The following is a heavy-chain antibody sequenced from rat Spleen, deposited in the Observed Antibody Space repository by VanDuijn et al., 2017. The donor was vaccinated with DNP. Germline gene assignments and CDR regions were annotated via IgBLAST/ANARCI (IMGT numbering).Heavy chain of an antibody. Sequence: EVQLVESGGGSVQPGRSLKLSCGASGFIFRDYNMAWVRQAPKKGLEWVATISYDGRSTDHRDSVKGRFTISRDNAKSILYLQMDSLRSEDTATYYCARGFRGLWFAYWGQGTLVTVSS. CDR2: ISYDGRST. CDR1: GFIFRDYN. CDR3: ARGFRGLWFAY. D-gene: IGHD4-1*01. V-gene: IGHV5-7*01. J-gene: IGHJ3*01.